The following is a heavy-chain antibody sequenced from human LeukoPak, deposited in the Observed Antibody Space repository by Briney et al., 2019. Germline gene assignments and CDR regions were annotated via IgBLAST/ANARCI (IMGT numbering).Heavy chain of an antibody. CDR1: GFTFSDYY. D-gene: IGHD2-21*01. CDR3: ARGVFPDY. J-gene: IGHJ4*02. CDR2: INHSGST. V-gene: IGHV4-34*01. Sequence: GSLRLSCAASGFTFSDYYMSWIRQAPGKGLEWIGEINHSGSTNYNPSLKSRVTISVDTSKNQFSLKLSSVTAADTAVYYCARGVFPDYWGQGTLVTVSS.